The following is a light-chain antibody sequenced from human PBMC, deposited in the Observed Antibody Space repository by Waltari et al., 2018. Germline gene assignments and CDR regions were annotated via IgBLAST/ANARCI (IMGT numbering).Light chain of an antibody. Sequence: DIVMIQSPVSLPVSPGKPASVSCRSSQSPLHSNGNIYLDWYVQKPGQSPQLLIYSVSNRASGVPDRFSGSGSGTDFTLKISRVEAEDVGVYYCMNAVQTLTFGGGTKVEIK. J-gene: IGKJ4*01. CDR3: MNAVQTLT. V-gene: IGKV2-28*01. CDR2: SVS. CDR1: QSPLHSNGNIY.